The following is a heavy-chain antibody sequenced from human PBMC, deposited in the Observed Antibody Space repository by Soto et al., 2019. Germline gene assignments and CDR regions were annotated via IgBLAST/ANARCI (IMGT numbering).Heavy chain of an antibody. CDR3: ADGGEWSFNFVY. CDR2: IAASGSNT. J-gene: IGHJ4*02. Sequence: GGSLRLSCAASGFTFSTYAMSWVRQAPGKGLEWVSGIAASGSNTYYPDSVKGRFTISRDNSKNTLYLQTNNLRAEDTAVYYCADGGEWSFNFVYWGQGTLVTVSS. D-gene: IGHD3-3*01. CDR1: GFTFSTYA. V-gene: IGHV3-23*01.